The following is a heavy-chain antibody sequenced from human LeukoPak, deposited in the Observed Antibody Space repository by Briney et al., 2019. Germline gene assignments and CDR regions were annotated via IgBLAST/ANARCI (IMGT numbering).Heavy chain of an antibody. CDR3: ASLSNAQYAFDI. CDR2: IIPIFGTA. CDR1: GGTFSSYA. Sequence: SVKVSCKASGGTFSSYAISWVRQAPGQGLEWMGRIIPIFGTANYAQKFQGRVTITTDESTSTAYMELSSLRSEDTAVYYCASLSNAQYAFDIWGQGTVVTVSS. D-gene: IGHD2-2*01. J-gene: IGHJ3*02. V-gene: IGHV1-69*05.